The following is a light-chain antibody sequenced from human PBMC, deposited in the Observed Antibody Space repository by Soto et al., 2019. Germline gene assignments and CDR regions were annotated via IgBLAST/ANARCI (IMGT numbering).Light chain of an antibody. CDR3: QQKYRIPRT. J-gene: IGKJ1*01. CDR2: GAS. V-gene: IGKV1-39*01. CDR1: PSISTY. Sequence: DIQLTQSPSSLSASVGERVNITCRASPSISTYLNWYQHKPGTAPKVLINGASSLQSGVPSRFSGSGSGTDFTLTISSLQPEDSATYFCQQKYRIPRTFGQGTKVEIK.